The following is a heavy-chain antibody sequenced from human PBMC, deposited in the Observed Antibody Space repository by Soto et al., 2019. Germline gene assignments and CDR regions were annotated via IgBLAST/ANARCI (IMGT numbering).Heavy chain of an antibody. CDR2: IYYSGST. V-gene: IGHV4-30-4*01. CDR1: GGSISSGDYY. Sequence: QVQLQESGPGLVKPSQTLSLTCTVSGGSISSGDYYWSWIRQPPGKGLEWIGYIYYSGSTYYNPSLKSRVTISVDTSKNQFSLKLSAVTAADTAVYYCARGGDTAMVSSGWFDPWGQGTLVTVSS. CDR3: ARGGDTAMVSSGWFDP. D-gene: IGHD5-18*01. J-gene: IGHJ5*02.